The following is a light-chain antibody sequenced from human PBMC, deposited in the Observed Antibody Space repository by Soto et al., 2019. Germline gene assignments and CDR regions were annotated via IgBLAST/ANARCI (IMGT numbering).Light chain of an antibody. CDR1: QGISSY. CDR3: QQYYSYPRT. CDR2: AAS. Sequence: ALRMTQSPSSLSASTGDRVTITCRASQGISSYLAWYQQKPGQAPKLLIYAASTLQSGVPSRFSGSGSGTDFTLTISCLQSEDVATYYCQQYYSYPRTFGQGTKVEIK. J-gene: IGKJ1*01. V-gene: IGKV1-8*01.